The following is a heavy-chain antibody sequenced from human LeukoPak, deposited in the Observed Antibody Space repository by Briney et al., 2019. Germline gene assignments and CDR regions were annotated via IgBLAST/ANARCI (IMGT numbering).Heavy chain of an antibody. V-gene: IGHV3-30-3*01. CDR1: GFTFSSYA. J-gene: IGHJ4*02. CDR2: ISYDGSNK. CDR3: ARDGWVNFYY. Sequence: GGSLRLSCAASGFTFSSYAMHWVRQAPGKGLEWVAVISYDGSNKYYADSVKGRFTISRDNSKNTLYLQMNSLRAEDTAVYYCARDGWVNFYYWGQGTLVTVSS. D-gene: IGHD1-26*01.